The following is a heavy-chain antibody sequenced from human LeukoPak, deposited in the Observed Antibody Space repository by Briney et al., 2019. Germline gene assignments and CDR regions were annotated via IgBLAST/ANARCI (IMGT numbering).Heavy chain of an antibody. Sequence: SETLSLTCTVSGGSISSSSYYWGWIRQPPGKGLEWIGSIYYSGSTYYNPSLKSRVTISVDTSKNQFSLKLSSVTAADTAVYYCARHHKKIRSSVWSGLNWFDPWGQGTLVTVSS. V-gene: IGHV4-39*01. J-gene: IGHJ5*02. CDR2: IYYSGST. D-gene: IGHD3-3*01. CDR3: ARHHKKIRSSVWSGLNWFDP. CDR1: GGSISSSSYY.